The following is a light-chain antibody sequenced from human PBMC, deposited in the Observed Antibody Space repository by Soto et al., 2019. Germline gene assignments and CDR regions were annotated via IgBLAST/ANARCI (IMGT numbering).Light chain of an antibody. Sequence: EIVMTQSPATLSVSPGERVTLSCRASQSVSSRLAWYHQKPGQSPRLLIYGASTRATGIPVRFRGSGSGTEFTLTISSLQSEDSAVYYCHQYNSWPRGTFGPGTKVEIK. V-gene: IGKV3-15*01. CDR2: GAS. J-gene: IGKJ3*01. CDR1: QSVSSR. CDR3: HQYNSWPRGT.